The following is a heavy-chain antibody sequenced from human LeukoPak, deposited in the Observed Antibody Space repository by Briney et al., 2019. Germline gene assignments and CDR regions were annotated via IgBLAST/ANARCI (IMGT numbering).Heavy chain of an antibody. D-gene: IGHD2-2*01. CDR2: ISGSGDST. Sequence: PGRSLRLSCVASGFTFSSYAMSWVRQAPGKGLEWVSAISGSGDSTYYADSVKGRFTISRDNSKNTLYLQMNSLRAEDTAVYYCAKDFNPLYRSTWQGAFDIWGQGTIVTVSS. V-gene: IGHV3-23*01. CDR1: GFTFSSYA. J-gene: IGHJ3*02. CDR3: AKDFNPLYRSTWQGAFDI.